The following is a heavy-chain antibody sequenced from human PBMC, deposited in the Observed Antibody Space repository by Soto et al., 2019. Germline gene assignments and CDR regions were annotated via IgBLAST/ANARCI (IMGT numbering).Heavy chain of an antibody. Sequence: SETLSLTCTVSGGPISSGDYYWSWIRKPPGKGLEWNGYIYYSGSTYYNPSLKGRVTIPVDTSKNQFSLKLSSVTAADTAVYYCARGTEYYDFWSGYYRGRGSYFDYWGQGTLVTVSS. J-gene: IGHJ4*02. CDR2: IYYSGST. CDR3: ARGTEYYDFWSGYYRGRGSYFDY. CDR1: GGPISSGDYY. V-gene: IGHV4-30-4*01. D-gene: IGHD3-3*01.